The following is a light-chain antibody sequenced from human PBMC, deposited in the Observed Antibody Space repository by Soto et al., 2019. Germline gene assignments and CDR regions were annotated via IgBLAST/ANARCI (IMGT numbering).Light chain of an antibody. J-gene: IGKJ4*01. Sequence: VLTPSPGTLSLSPGERATPSCRASQSVSSSDVAGYQQKPGQAPRLLIYNAFNRATGIPDRFSGSGSGTDFTLTISRLEPEDFAVYYCQQYGSSPGTFGGGTKVDI. CDR3: QQYGSSPGT. CDR2: NAF. CDR1: QSVSSSD. V-gene: IGKV3-20*01.